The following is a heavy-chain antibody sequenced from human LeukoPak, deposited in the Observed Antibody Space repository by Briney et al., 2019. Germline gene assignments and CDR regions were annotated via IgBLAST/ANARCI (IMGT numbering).Heavy chain of an antibody. Sequence: ASVKVSCKASGYTFTGYYMHWVRQAPGQGLEWMGWINPNSGGTNYAQKFQGRVTMTRDTSISTAYMELSRLRSDDTAVYYCARDSTRVQLERRGDYWGQGTLVTVSS. CDR2: INPNSGGT. CDR1: GYTFTGYY. CDR3: ARDSTRVQLERRGDY. J-gene: IGHJ4*02. V-gene: IGHV1-2*02. D-gene: IGHD1-1*01.